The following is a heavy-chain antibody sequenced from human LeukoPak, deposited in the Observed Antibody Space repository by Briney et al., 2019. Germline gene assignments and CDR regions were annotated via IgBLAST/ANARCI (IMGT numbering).Heavy chain of an antibody. CDR2: ISAGGSIT. V-gene: IGHV3-23*01. Sequence: GGSLRLSCAASGFTFSSYAMSWVRQAPGKGLEWVSAISAGGSITYYADSVKGRFTISRDNSKNTLYLQMSSLRAEDTAVYYCAKMRGQYYHSYYMDAWGKGTTVTVSS. CDR3: AKMRGQYYHSYYMDA. J-gene: IGHJ6*03. CDR1: GFTFSSYA.